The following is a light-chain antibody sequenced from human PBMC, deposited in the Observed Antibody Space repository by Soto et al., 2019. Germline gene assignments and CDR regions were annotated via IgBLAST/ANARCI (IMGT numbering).Light chain of an antibody. J-gene: IGLJ2*01. Sequence: QSVLTQPPSVSAAPGQKVTISCSGSNSNIGNNYVSWYQQLPGTAPKLLIYDNNKRPSGIPDRFSGSKSGTSATLGITGLQLGDEADYYCGTWDTGLSGVLFGGGTKVTVL. CDR2: DNN. CDR3: GTWDTGLSGVL. V-gene: IGLV1-51*01. CDR1: NSNIGNNY.